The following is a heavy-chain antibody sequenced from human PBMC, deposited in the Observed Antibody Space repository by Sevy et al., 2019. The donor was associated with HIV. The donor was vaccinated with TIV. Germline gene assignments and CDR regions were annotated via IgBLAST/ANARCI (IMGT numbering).Heavy chain of an antibody. CDR1: GFTFSSYW. Sequence: GGSLRLSCAASGFTFSSYWMSWVRQAPGKGLEWVANIKQDGSEKYYVDSVKGRFTISRDNAKNSLYRQMNSLRAEDTAVYYCARVSTIFGVVNWFDPWGQGTLVTVSS. D-gene: IGHD3-3*01. CDR3: ARVSTIFGVVNWFDP. V-gene: IGHV3-7*01. J-gene: IGHJ5*02. CDR2: IKQDGSEK.